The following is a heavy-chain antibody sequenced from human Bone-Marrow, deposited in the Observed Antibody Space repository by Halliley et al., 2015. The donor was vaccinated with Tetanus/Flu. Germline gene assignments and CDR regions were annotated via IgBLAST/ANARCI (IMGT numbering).Heavy chain of an antibody. D-gene: IGHD3-22*01. CDR1: GFNFRDYF. Sequence: SLRLSCAASGFNFRDYFMTWIRQAPGKGLEWVSSISLRGSYSNTADSVRGRFITSRDNDKRSMYLQMNNVRAEDTAVYYCARDSTREDYDRSGYYSDWGQGALVTVSS. CDR2: ISLRGSYS. J-gene: IGHJ4*02. CDR3: ARDSTREDYDRSGYYSD. V-gene: IGHV3-11*06.